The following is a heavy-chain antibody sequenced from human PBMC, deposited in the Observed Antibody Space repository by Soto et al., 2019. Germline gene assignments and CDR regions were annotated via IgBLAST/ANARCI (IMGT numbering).Heavy chain of an antibody. CDR1: GFTFNTYS. Sequence: GGSLRLSCAASGFTFNTYSMTWVRQAPGKGLEWVSGISGSGDGTYYADSVKGRFTISRDNSRNTLYLHLNSLRVEDTAVYYCVKDLLHLARVYWGQGTLVTAPQ. CDR2: ISGSGDGT. J-gene: IGHJ4*02. V-gene: IGHV3-23*01. CDR3: VKDLLHLARVY. D-gene: IGHD3-22*01.